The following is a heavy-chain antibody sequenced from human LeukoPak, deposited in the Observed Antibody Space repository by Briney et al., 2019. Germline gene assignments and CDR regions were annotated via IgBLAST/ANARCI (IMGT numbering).Heavy chain of an antibody. J-gene: IGHJ6*02. V-gene: IGHV4-4*07. CDR2: IYTSGST. CDR1: GGSISSYY. Sequence: SETLSLTCTVSGGSISSYYWSWIRQPAGKGLEWIGRIYTSGSTNYNPSLKSRVTMSVDTSKNQFSLKLSSVTAADTAVYYCARDWRDYYDSSGYHYYYGMDVWGQGTTVTVSS. CDR3: ARDWRDYYDSSGYHYYYGMDV. D-gene: IGHD3-22*01.